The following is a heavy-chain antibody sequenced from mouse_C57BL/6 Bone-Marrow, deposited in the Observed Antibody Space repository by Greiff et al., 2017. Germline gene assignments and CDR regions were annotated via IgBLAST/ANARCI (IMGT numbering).Heavy chain of an antibody. J-gene: IGHJ1*03. CDR2: IYPSSGST. CDR1: GYTFTSYW. CDR3: AKGYYDSSNHWWIDD. D-gene: IGHD1-1*01. Sequence: QVQLQQPGAELVKPGASVKMSCKASGYTFTSYWITWVKQRPGQGLEWIGDIYPSSGSTNYNEKFKSKATLTVDTSSSTAYMQLSSLTSEDYAVYYWAKGYYDSSNHWWIDDWGKGTTVTVSS. V-gene: IGHV1-55*01.